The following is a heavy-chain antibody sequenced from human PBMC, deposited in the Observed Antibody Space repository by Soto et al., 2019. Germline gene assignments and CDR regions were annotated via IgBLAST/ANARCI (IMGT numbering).Heavy chain of an antibody. D-gene: IGHD2-2*02. CDR2: IYYSGST. CDR1: GGSISSGGYY. V-gene: IGHV4-31*03. J-gene: IGHJ5*02. CDR3: AGGFCSSTSCYTNWFDP. Sequence: SETLSLTCTVSGGSISSGGYYWSWIRQHPGKGLEWIGYIYYSGSTYYNPSLKSRVTISVDTSKNQFSLKLSSVTAADTAVYYCAGGFCSSTSCYTNWFDPWGQGTLVTVSS.